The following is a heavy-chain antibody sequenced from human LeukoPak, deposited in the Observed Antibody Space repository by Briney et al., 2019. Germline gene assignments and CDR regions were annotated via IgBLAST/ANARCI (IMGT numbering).Heavy chain of an antibody. J-gene: IGHJ4*02. D-gene: IGHD6-6*01. V-gene: IGHV3-30-3*01. Sequence: PGGSLRLSCAASGFTFSSYAMHWVRQAPGKGLERVAVISYDGSNKYYADSVKGRFTISRDNSKNTLYLQMNSLRAEDTAVYYCARDKSSSPEYYFDYWGQGTLVTVSS. CDR3: ARDKSSSPEYYFDY. CDR1: GFTFSSYA. CDR2: ISYDGSNK.